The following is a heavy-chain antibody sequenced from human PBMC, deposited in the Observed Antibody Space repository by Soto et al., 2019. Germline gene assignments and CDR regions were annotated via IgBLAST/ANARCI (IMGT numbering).Heavy chain of an antibody. CDR2: IDPSDSYT. Sequence: LKISCKGSGYSFTSYWISWVRQMPGKGLEWMGRIDPSDSYTNYSPSFQGHVTISADKSISTAYLQWSSLKASDTAMYYCARRGSSWQDNWFDPWGQGALVTVSS. D-gene: IGHD6-13*01. V-gene: IGHV5-10-1*01. CDR3: ARRGSSWQDNWFDP. CDR1: GYSFTSYW. J-gene: IGHJ5*02.